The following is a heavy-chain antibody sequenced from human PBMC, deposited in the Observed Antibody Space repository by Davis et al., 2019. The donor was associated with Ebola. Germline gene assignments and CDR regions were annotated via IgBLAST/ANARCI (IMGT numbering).Heavy chain of an antibody. J-gene: IGHJ6*03. CDR3: ARDRRVGSTVHMEV. CDR2: IYDSGRT. V-gene: IGHV4-59*11. CDR1: DGPISSHY. Sequence: PSETLSLTCTVSDGPISSHYWNWFRQPPGKGLEWIGFIYDSGRTNYNPSLKSRVTISADTSKNQFSLNLSSVTAADTAIYYCARDRRVGSTVHMEVWGKGATVTVSS. D-gene: IGHD1-26*01.